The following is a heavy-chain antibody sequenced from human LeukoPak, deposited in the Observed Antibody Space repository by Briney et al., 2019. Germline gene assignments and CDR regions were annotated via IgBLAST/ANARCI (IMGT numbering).Heavy chain of an antibody. CDR3: ARTVRVAGAFDY. V-gene: IGHV6-1*01. Sequence: SQTLSLTCAISVDSVSSNSAAWNWIRQSPSRGLEWLGRTYYRSKWYNDYAVSVKSRITINPDTSKNQFSLQLNSVTPEDTAVYYCARTVRVAGAFDYWGQGTLVTVPS. CDR2: TYYRSKWYN. D-gene: IGHD6-19*01. CDR1: VDSVSSNSAA. J-gene: IGHJ4*02.